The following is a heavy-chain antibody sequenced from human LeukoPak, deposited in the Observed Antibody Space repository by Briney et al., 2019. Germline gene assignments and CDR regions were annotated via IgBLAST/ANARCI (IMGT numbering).Heavy chain of an antibody. D-gene: IGHD3-9*01. J-gene: IGHJ4*02. Sequence: GGSLRLSSAASGFSFRDYWMNWVRQAPGKGLEWVSYISSSGSTIYYADSVKGRFTISRDNAKNSLYLQMNSLRAEDTAVYYCARAKDDILTCWGQGTLVTVSS. V-gene: IGHV3-11*01. CDR2: ISSSGSTI. CDR1: GFSFRDYW. CDR3: ARAKDDILTC.